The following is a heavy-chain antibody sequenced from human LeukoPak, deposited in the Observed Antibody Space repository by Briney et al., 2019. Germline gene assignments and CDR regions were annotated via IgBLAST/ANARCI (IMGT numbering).Heavy chain of an antibody. J-gene: IGHJ4*02. Sequence: GGSLRLSCAASGFTFSSYAMSWVRQAPGKGLEWVSAISGSSGSTYYADSVKGRFTISRDNSKNTLYLQMNSLRAEDTAVYYCAKDRLVAAAGTGFDYWGQGTLVTVSS. D-gene: IGHD6-13*01. V-gene: IGHV3-23*01. CDR2: ISGSSGST. CDR1: GFTFSSYA. CDR3: AKDRLVAAAGTGFDY.